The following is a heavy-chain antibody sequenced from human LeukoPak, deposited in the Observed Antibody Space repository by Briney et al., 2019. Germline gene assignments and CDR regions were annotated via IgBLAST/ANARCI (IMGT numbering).Heavy chain of an antibody. CDR1: GGSISNYY. D-gene: IGHD6-13*01. J-gene: IGHJ6*03. CDR2: IYTSGST. V-gene: IGHV4-4*07. CDR3: ARVTSSSRSAYYYYYMDV. Sequence: KPSETLSLTCTVSGGSISNYYWGWIRQPAGKGLEWIGRIYTSGSTNYNPSLKSRVTMSVDTSKNQFSLKLSSVTAADTAVYYCARVTSSSRSAYYYYYMDVWGKGTTVTVSS.